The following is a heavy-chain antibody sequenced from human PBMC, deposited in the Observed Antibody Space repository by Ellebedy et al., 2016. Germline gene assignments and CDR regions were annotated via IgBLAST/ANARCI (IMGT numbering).Heavy chain of an antibody. CDR1: GGSISGYY. V-gene: IGHV4-59*12. J-gene: IGHJ3*02. Sequence: SETLSLTXTVSGGSISGYYWSWIRQPPGKGLEYIGHIYYSGSTYYNPSLKSRVTISVDTSKNQFSLKLSSVTAADTAVYYCAREGELEGLGAFDIWGQGTMVTVSS. CDR2: IYYSGST. D-gene: IGHD1-26*01. CDR3: AREGELEGLGAFDI.